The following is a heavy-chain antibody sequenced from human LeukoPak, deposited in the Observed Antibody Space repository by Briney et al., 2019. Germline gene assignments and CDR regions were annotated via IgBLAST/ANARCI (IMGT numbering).Heavy chain of an antibody. D-gene: IGHD3-9*01. V-gene: IGHV4-39*01. Sequence: PSETLSLTCTVSGGSISSGSYYWGWIRQPPGKGLEWIGSIYYSGSTYYNPSHKSRVTISVDTSNNQFSLKLSSVTAADMAVYYCARHGAMTGNFQHWGQGTLVTVSS. J-gene: IGHJ1*01. CDR3: ARHGAMTGNFQH. CDR2: IYYSGST. CDR1: GGSISSGSYY.